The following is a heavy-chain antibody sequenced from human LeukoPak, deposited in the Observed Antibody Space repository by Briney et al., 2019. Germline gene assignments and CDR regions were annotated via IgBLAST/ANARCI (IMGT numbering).Heavy chain of an antibody. D-gene: IGHD2-15*01. CDR1: GYTFTGYY. V-gene: IGHV1-2*04. J-gene: IGHJ4*02. CDR3: ARVKGGTPYYFDY. CDR2: INPNSGGT. Sequence: GASVKVSCKASGYTFTGYYMHWVRQAPGQGLEWMGWINPNSGGTNYVQKFQGWVTMTRDTSISTAYMELSRLRSDDTAVYYCARVKGGTPYYFDYWGQGTLVTVSS.